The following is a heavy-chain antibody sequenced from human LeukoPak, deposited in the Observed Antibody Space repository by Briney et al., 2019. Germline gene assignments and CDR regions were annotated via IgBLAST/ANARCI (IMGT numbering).Heavy chain of an antibody. CDR1: GFTFSSYG. D-gene: IGHD2/OR15-2a*01. CDR3: ARSGLSRFGF. J-gene: IGHJ4*02. CDR2: ISGSGGST. V-gene: IGHV3-23*01. Sequence: GGTLRLSCAVSGFTFSSYGMSWVRQAPGKGLEWVSSISGSGGSTYYADSVKGRFTISRDNSRNTLYLQMNSLGAEDTAVYYCARSGLSRFGFWGQGTLVTVSS.